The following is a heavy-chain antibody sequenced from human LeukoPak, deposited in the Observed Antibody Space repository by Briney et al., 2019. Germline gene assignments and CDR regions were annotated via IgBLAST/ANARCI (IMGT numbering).Heavy chain of an antibody. CDR2: IYHSGST. CDR3: ARDRTLNKVSPSGFDP. V-gene: IGHV4-4*02. CDR1: GGSMSSSNW. D-gene: IGHD1/OR15-1a*01. Sequence: SGTLSLTCAVSGGSMSSSNWWSWVRQPPGKGLEWIGEIYHSGSTNYNPSLKSRVTISVDKSKNQFSLKLSSVTAADTAVYYCARDRTLNKVSPSGFDPWGQGTLVTVSS. J-gene: IGHJ5*02.